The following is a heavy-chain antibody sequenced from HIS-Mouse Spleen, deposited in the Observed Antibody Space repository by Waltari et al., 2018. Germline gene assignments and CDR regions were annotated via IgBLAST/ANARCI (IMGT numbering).Heavy chain of an antibody. CDR3: AREIPYSSSWYDWYFDL. CDR2: IYYSGST. V-gene: IGHV4-39*07. CDR1: GGSIRSSSYY. D-gene: IGHD6-13*01. Sequence: QLQLQESGPGLVKPSETLSLTCTVPGGSIRSSSYYWALILQPPRKGLEWIGSIYYSGSTYYNPSLKSRVTISVDTSKNQFSLKLSSVTAADTAVYYCAREIPYSSSWYDWYFDLWGRGTLVTVSS. J-gene: IGHJ2*01.